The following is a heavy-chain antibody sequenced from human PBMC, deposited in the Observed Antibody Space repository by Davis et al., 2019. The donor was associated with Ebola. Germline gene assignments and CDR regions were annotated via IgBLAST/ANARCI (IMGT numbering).Heavy chain of an antibody. CDR2: IYYSGST. CDR3: ARGDWLYYYGMDV. D-gene: IGHD2-21*01. J-gene: IGHJ6*02. CDR1: GGSFSGYY. Sequence: MPSETLSLTCAVYGGSFSGYYWSWIRQPPGKGLEWIGSIYYSGSTYYNPSLKSRVTISVDTSKNQFSLKLSSVTAADTAVYYCARGDWLYYYGMDVWGQGTTVTVSS. V-gene: IGHV4-34*01.